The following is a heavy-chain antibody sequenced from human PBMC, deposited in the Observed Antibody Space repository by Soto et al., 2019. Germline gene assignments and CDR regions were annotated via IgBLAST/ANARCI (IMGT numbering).Heavy chain of an antibody. J-gene: IGHJ4*02. D-gene: IGHD2-21*02. V-gene: IGHV1-69*02. CDR3: ARGSAYCGGDCYPNFDY. CDR2: IIPILGIA. CDR1: GGTFSSYT. Sequence: ASVKVSCKASGGTFSSYTISWVRQAPGQGLEWMGRIIPILGIANYAQKFQGRVTITADKSTSTAYMELSSLRSEDTAVYYCARGSAYCGGDCYPNFDYWGQGTLVTVSS.